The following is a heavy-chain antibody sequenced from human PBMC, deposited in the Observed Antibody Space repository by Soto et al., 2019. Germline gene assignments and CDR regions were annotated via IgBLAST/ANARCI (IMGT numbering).Heavy chain of an antibody. D-gene: IGHD6-19*01. Sequence: QVQLVQSGAEVKKPGSSVKVSCKVSGGTFSNYAIDWVRLAPGHGLEWMGGIVPIFGTTYYTQKFQGRATIIADDSTTTAYLEMRSLSSEETAIYYCARVEAVAGLYNYHGLDVWGQGTAVTVSS. CDR2: IVPIFGTT. J-gene: IGHJ6*02. CDR1: GGTFSNYA. CDR3: ARVEAVAGLYNYHGLDV. V-gene: IGHV1-69*12.